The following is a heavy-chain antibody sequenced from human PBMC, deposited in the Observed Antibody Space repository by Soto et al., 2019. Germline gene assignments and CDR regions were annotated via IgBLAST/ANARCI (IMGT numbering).Heavy chain of an antibody. CDR2: ISSSSGTI. Sequence: PGGSLRLSCAASGFTFSSYSMNWVRQAPGKGLEWVSYISSSSGTIYYADSVKGRFTISRDNAKNSLYLQMNSLRDEDTAVYYCARRDSGSYLGYYGMDVWGHGTTVTVSS. D-gene: IGHD1-26*01. J-gene: IGHJ6*02. V-gene: IGHV3-48*02. CDR3: ARRDSGSYLGYYGMDV. CDR1: GFTFSSYS.